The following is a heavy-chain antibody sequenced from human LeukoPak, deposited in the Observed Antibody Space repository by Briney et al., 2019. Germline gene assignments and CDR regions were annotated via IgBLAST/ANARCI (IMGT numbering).Heavy chain of an antibody. J-gene: IGHJ5*02. CDR1: GGTFSTFA. V-gene: IGHV1-69*13. Sequence: GASVKVSCKASGGTFSTFAISWVRQAPGQGLEWMGGIIPIFDTVNYAQKFQGRVTITADESASTAYMELSSLRSEDTAVYYCATGIVGTNKRPYNWFDPWGQGTLVTVSS. CDR3: ATGIVGTNKRPYNWFDP. CDR2: IIPIFDTV. D-gene: IGHD2/OR15-2a*01.